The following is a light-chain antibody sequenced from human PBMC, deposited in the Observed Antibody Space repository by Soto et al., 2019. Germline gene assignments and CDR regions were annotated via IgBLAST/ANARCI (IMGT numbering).Light chain of an antibody. J-gene: IGKJ5*01. CDR3: QPRSNWPIT. CDR1: VNVADY. Sequence: PGERATLACRAGVNVADYVSWYQQKHGQNHRLLIYDGSNRATGVKDRFSGSGSGTDQTLTIRSIEPEDSAVYYCQPRSNWPITCGPGPRLEIK. CDR2: DGS. V-gene: IGKV3-11*01.